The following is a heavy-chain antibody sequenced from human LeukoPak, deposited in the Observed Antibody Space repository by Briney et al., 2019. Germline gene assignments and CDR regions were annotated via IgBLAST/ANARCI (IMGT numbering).Heavy chain of an antibody. D-gene: IGHD6-13*01. CDR3: ARTFSSSWYVGYFQH. J-gene: IGHJ1*01. V-gene: IGHV2-5*01. Sequence: SGPTLVKPTQTLTLTCTLSGFSLSTSGVGVGWIRQPPGKALEWLALIYWNDDKRYSPSLKSRLTITKDTSKNQVVLTMTKMDPVDTATYYCARTFSSSWYVGYFQHWGQGTLVTVSS. CDR2: IYWNDDK. CDR1: GFSLSTSGVG.